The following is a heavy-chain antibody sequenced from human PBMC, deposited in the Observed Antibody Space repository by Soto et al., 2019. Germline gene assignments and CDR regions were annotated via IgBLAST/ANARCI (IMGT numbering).Heavy chain of an antibody. J-gene: IGHJ5*02. CDR2: INPNSGGT. D-gene: IGHD3-10*01. V-gene: IGHV1-2*02. Sequence: GASVKVSCKASGYTFTGYYMHWVRQAPGQGPEWMGWINPNSGGTNYAQKFQGRVTMTRDTSISTAYMELSRLRSDDTAVYYCATSRITMVRGVIFNWFDPWGQGTLVTVSS. CDR3: ATSRITMVRGVIFNWFDP. CDR1: GYTFTGYY.